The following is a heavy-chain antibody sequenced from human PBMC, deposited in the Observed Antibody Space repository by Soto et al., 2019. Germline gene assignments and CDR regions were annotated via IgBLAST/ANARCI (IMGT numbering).Heavy chain of an antibody. Sequence: QVQLQESGPGLVKPSQTLSLTCTVSGGSISSGGYYWSWIRRHPGKGLEWIGFIYNSGGTYYNPSLKSRVTISVDTSKNQFSLELSFVTAADTAVYYCARQDGDYLDYWGQGALVTVSS. CDR1: GGSISSGGYY. J-gene: IGHJ4*02. D-gene: IGHD4-17*01. CDR2: IYNSGGT. CDR3: ARQDGDYLDY. V-gene: IGHV4-31*03.